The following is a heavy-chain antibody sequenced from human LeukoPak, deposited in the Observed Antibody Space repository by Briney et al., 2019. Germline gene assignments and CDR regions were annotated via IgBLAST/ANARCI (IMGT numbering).Heavy chain of an antibody. D-gene: IGHD6-19*01. J-gene: IGHJ4*02. Sequence: PGGCLRLSCTASEFTFTNYGMHWVRQAPGKGLEWVAVISNDGTDKYYADSVKGRFTISRDNSENTLYLQLNSLRPEDTAVYYCARVAEVESSRGFFDYWGQGTLVTVSS. V-gene: IGHV3-30-3*01. CDR3: ARVAEVESSRGFFDY. CDR1: EFTFTNYG. CDR2: ISNDGTDK.